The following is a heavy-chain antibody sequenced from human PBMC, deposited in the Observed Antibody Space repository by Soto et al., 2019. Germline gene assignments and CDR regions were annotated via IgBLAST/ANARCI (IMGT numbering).Heavy chain of an antibody. CDR2: ISSGSGYT. V-gene: IGHV3-11*06. Sequence: GGSLRLSCTASGFTFSDYYMSWIRRAPGKGLEWVSYISSGSGYTDYADSVKGRFTISRDNAKNSLYLQMNSLGADDTGIYFCSRPAPVEVAGTPHPWFDPWGQGTLVTVSS. J-gene: IGHJ5*02. D-gene: IGHD6-19*01. CDR1: GFTFSDYY. CDR3: SRPAPVEVAGTPHPWFDP.